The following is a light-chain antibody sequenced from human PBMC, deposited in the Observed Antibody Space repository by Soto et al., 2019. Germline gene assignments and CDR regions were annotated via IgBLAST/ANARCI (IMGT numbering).Light chain of an antibody. CDR1: SADIGAFNS. J-gene: IGLJ3*02. CDR3: SSYSPSSALV. CDR2: DVS. V-gene: IGLV2-14*03. Sequence: QSALTQPASVSGSPGQSITISCAGTSADIGAFNSVSWYQHHPGKAPKLLIYDVSDRPSGVSTRFSASKSANTASLTISGLQADHEADYYCSSYSPSSALVFGGGTKLTVL.